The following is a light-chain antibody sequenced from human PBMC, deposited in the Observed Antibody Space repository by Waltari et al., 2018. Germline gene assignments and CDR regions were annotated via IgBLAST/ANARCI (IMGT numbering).Light chain of an antibody. CDR3: QQTNAAPLS. V-gene: IGKV1-39*01. Sequence: DIQMTQSPFSLSASVGDRVTITCRASQNIFTYLNWYQQKAGNAPKLLIYAASSLQSGVPLRFSGSGSGTDFTLTISSLQPEDFATYYCQQTNAAPLSFGGGTKVEIK. CDR1: QNIFTY. CDR2: AAS. J-gene: IGKJ4*01.